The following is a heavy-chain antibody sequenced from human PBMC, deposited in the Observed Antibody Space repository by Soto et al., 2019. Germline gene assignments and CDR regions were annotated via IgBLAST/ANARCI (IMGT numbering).Heavy chain of an antibody. CDR1: ALTASKNY. Sequence: EVQLVESGGGLVQPGGSLRLSCAGSALTASKNYMSWVRQPPGKGLEWVSVIYSGGTTYYADSVKDRFSISRDNSKSTLYLQMDNLRAGDTAVYYCVRGGSGSDWDYYGMDVWGQGTTVTVSS. CDR3: VRGGSGSDWDYYGMDV. D-gene: IGHD3-10*01. V-gene: IGHV3-66*01. J-gene: IGHJ6*02. CDR2: IYSGGTT.